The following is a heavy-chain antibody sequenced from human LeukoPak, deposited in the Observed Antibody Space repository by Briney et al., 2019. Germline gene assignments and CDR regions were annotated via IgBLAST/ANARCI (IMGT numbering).Heavy chain of an antibody. CDR3: TRAYDSSGYPD. D-gene: IGHD3-22*01. CDR1: VFTVSSNY. J-gene: IGHJ4*02. Sequence: GGSLRLSCTASVFTVSSNYISWVRHSPGKGLEWVSVIYSGGSTYYADSVKGRFTISRDNSKNTLYLQMNSLRAEDTAVYYCTRAYDSSGYPDWGQGTLVTVSS. V-gene: IGHV3-53*01. CDR2: IYSGGST.